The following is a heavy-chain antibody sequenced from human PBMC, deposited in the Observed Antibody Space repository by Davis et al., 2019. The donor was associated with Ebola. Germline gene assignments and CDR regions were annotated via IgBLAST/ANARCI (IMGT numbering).Heavy chain of an antibody. CDR2: KRYNEIKK. CDR3: ARESSHAFDI. J-gene: IGHJ3*02. V-gene: IGHV3-30*02. CDR1: EITLRDYA. Sequence: PGGSLRLSCTSSEITLRDYAMHWVRQAPGKGLEWLKFKRYNEIKKYYSDSVQGRFTVSRDDSSNTMFLQMDSLRGEDTAVYFCARESSHAFDIWGQGTFVTVSS.